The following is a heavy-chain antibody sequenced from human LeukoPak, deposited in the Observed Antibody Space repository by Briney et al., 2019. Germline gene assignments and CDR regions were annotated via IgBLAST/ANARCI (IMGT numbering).Heavy chain of an antibody. V-gene: IGHV1-8*01. Sequence: GASVTVSCKASGYTFTSYDINWVRQATGQGLEWMGWMNPNSGNTGYAQKFQGRVTMTRNTPISTAYMELSSLRSEDTAVYYCARGWRSPNWFDPWGQGTLVTVCS. D-gene: IGHD3-16*01. J-gene: IGHJ5*02. CDR2: MNPNSGNT. CDR1: GYTFTSYD. CDR3: ARGWRSPNWFDP.